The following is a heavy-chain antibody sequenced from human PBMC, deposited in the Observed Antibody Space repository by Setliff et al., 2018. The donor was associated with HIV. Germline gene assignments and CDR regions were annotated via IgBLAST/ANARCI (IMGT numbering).Heavy chain of an antibody. CDR2: VSTSSTYT. D-gene: IGHD5-12*01. CDR1: GFNFRGYN. V-gene: IGHV3-21*01. CDR3: ATHRVGQRPWLSDF. J-gene: IGHJ4*02. Sequence: GGSLRLSCAVSGFNFRGYNMNWVRQAPGKGLEWVSSVSTSSTYTYYADSVKGRFTISRDNAKNALYLQMNSLRAEDTAVYYCATHRVGQRPWLSDFWGQGTLVTVSS.